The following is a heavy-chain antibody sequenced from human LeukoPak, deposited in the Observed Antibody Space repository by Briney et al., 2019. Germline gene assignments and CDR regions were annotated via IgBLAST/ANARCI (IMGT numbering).Heavy chain of an antibody. V-gene: IGHV1-46*01. CDR1: GYTFTSYY. D-gene: IGHD3-3*01. CDR2: INPSGGST. J-gene: IGHJ5*02. Sequence: ASVKVSCKASGYTFTSYYMHWVRQAPGQGLEWMGIINPSGGSTSYAQKFQGRVTMTRDTSTSTAYMELSSLRSEDTAVYYCARASTYYDFWSGYYRRNNWFDPWGQGTLVTVSS. CDR3: ARASTYYDFWSGYYRRNNWFDP.